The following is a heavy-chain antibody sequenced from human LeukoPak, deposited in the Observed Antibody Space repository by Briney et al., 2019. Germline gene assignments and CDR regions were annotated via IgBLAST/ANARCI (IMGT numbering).Heavy chain of an antibody. J-gene: IGHJ4*02. Sequence: PGRSLRLSCTTSGFTFGDYAMSWVRQAPGKGLEWIGIIRSKAFGGTIEYAASVRGRFTISRDDSRSIAYPQMNSLKTEDTAFYFCTRGTYYYDRSGYFTDYWGQGTLVTVSS. V-gene: IGHV3-49*04. CDR1: GFTFGDYA. D-gene: IGHD3-22*01. CDR2: IRSKAFGGTI. CDR3: TRGTYYYDRSGYFTDY.